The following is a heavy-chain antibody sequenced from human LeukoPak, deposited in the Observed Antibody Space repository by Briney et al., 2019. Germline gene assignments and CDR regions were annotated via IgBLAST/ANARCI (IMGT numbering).Heavy chain of an antibody. CDR1: GGSISSSN. Sequence: ETLSLTCAVSGGSISSSNWWNWVRQAPGKGLEWVSSISSSSSYIYYADSVKGRFTISRDNAKNSLYLQMNSLRAEDTAVYYCARDRYSGYDAPDYWGQGTLVTVSS. V-gene: IGHV3-21*01. J-gene: IGHJ4*02. CDR3: ARDRYSGYDAPDY. D-gene: IGHD5-12*01. CDR2: ISSSSSYI.